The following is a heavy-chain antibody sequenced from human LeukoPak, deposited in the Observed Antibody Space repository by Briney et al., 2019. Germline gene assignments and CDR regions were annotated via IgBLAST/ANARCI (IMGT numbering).Heavy chain of an antibody. CDR2: ISYDGSNK. Sequence: QPGRSLRLSCAASGFTFSSYGMHWVRQAPGKGLEWVAVISYDGSNKYYADSVKGRFTISRDNSKNTLYLQMNSLRAEDTAVYYCARDHLAVAGTYYFDYWGQGTLVTVSS. J-gene: IGHJ4*02. CDR3: ARDHLAVAGTYYFDY. D-gene: IGHD6-19*01. V-gene: IGHV3-30*03. CDR1: GFTFSSYG.